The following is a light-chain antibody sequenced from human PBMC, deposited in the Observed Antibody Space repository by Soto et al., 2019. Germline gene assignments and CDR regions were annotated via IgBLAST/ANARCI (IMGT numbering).Light chain of an antibody. CDR1: KFDIGRYDY. CDR3: SSYTSASALGI. J-gene: IGLJ2*01. CDR2: EVN. V-gene: IGLV2-14*01. Sequence: QSALTQPASVSGSPGQTITISCAGTKFDIGRYDYVSWYRQHPGEAPKLIIFEVNNRPSVVSNRFSGSKSGNTASLTNFGLQVEDEALYFCSSYTSASALGIFGGGTKLTVL.